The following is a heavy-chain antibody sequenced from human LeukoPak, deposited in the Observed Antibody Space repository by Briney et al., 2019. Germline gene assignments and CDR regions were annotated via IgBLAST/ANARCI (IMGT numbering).Heavy chain of an antibody. CDR1: GGSISSGGYS. J-gene: IGHJ3*02. Sequence: SETLSLTCAVSGGSISSGGYSWSWIRQPPGKGLEWIGYIYHSGSTYYNPSLKSRVTISVDRSKNQFSLKLSSVTAADTAVYYCARRSVTLDAFDIWGQGTMVTVSS. CDR2: IYHSGST. CDR3: ARRSVTLDAFDI. D-gene: IGHD4-17*01. V-gene: IGHV4-30-2*01.